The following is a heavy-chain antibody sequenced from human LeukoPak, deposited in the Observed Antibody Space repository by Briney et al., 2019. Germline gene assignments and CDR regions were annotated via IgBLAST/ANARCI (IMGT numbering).Heavy chain of an antibody. J-gene: IGHJ5*02. D-gene: IGHD1-26*01. V-gene: IGHV4-59*01. Sequence: SETLSLTCSVSGASINSYYWNWIRQPPGKGLEWIGNTYSSGSTNYNPSLKSRVTISLDTSKNQFSLKMSPVTAADTAVYYCAKDWELGSWGQGTLVTVSS. CDR2: TYSSGST. CDR1: GASINSYY. CDR3: AKDWELGS.